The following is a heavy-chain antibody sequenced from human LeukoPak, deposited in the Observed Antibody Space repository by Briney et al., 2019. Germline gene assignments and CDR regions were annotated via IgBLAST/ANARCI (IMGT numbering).Heavy chain of an antibody. CDR1: GGSISSYY. D-gene: IGHD3-10*01. CDR3: ARVAESRVKDNAPNYGSGSYPYFDY. V-gene: IGHV4-4*07. CDR2: IYTSGST. Sequence: SETLSLTCTVSGGSISSYYWSWIRQPAGKGLEWIGRIYTSGSTNYNPSLKSRVTMSVDTSKNQFSLKLSSVTAADTAVYYCARVAESRVKDNAPNYGSGSYPYFDYWGQGTLVTVSS. J-gene: IGHJ4*02.